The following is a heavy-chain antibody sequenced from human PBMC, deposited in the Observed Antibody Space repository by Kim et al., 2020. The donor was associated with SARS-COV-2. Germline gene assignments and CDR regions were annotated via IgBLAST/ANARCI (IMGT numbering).Heavy chain of an antibody. Sequence: TAYATPVKGRFTISKDDSKKTRYLQMNSLKTEDTAVYYCTTIGYGDQGDYWGQGTLVTVSS. D-gene: IGHD4-17*01. V-gene: IGHV3-15*01. J-gene: IGHJ4*02. CDR3: TTIGYGDQGDY. CDR2: T.